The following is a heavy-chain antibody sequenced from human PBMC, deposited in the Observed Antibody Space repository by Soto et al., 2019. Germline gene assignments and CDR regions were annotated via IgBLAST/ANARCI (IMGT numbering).Heavy chain of an antibody. CDR1: GGSFSSSYY. D-gene: IGHD2-8*01. CDR3: ARYFLMGRFFDS. CDR2: IYYSGHT. J-gene: IGHJ4*02. Sequence: QLQLQESGPGLVKPSETLSLTCAVSGGSFSSSYYWGWLRQPPGKGLEWLGNIYYSGHTYYNPSLKSRFAMSVDTSKNQFSLTLTSVTAADTAVYYCARYFLMGRFFDSWGQGTLVTVSS. V-gene: IGHV4-39*01.